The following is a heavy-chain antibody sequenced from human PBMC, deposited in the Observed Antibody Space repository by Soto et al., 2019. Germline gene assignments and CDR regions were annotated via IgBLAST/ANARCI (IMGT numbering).Heavy chain of an antibody. V-gene: IGHV5-51*01. CDR2: IYPGDSDT. CDR1: GDSFTSYW. Sequence: PGESLKSSCNGSGDSFTSYWNGWVRPMPGKGLEWMGIIYPGDSDTRYSPSFQGQVTISADKSISTAYLQWSSLKASDTAMYHCARLGLPLYYYYGMDVWGQGTTVTVSS. D-gene: IGHD5-18*01. J-gene: IGHJ6*02. CDR3: ARLGLPLYYYYGMDV.